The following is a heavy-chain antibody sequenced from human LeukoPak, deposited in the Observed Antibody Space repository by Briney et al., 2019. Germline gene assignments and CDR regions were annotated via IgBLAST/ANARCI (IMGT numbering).Heavy chain of an antibody. CDR3: ARKAPGRQYLVPDY. Sequence: GGSLRLSCAASGFTFDDYAMHWVRQAPGKGLEWVSGISWNSGSIGYADSVKGRFTISRDNSKNTLYLQMNSLRAEDTAVYYCARKAPGRQYLVPDYWGQGTLVTVSS. CDR2: ISWNSGSI. D-gene: IGHD4-11*01. CDR1: GFTFDDYA. J-gene: IGHJ4*02. V-gene: IGHV3-9*01.